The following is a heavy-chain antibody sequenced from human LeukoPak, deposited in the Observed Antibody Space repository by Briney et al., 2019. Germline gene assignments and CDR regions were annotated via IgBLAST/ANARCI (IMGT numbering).Heavy chain of an antibody. V-gene: IGHV4-61*05. CDR3: ARAIFQKTYYYYYMDV. J-gene: IGHJ6*03. CDR1: GGSISSSSYY. Sequence: SETLSLTCTVSGGSISSSSYYWGWIRQPPGKGLEWIGYIYYSGSTNYNPSLKSRVTISVDTSKNQFSLKLSSVTAADTAVYYCARAIFQKTYYYYYMDVWGKGTTVTVSS. D-gene: IGHD3-3*01. CDR2: IYYSGST.